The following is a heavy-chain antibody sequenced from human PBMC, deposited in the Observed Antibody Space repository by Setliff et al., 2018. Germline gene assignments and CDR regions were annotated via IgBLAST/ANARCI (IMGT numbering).Heavy chain of an antibody. Sequence: SVKVSCKSSGGTFSSYAISWVRQAPGQGLEWMGGIIPIFGTANYAQKFQGRVTITTDESTSTAYMELRSLRSEDTAVYYCAREDCSSTSCYVKWGQGTLVTVSS. CDR2: IIPIFGTA. D-gene: IGHD2-2*01. V-gene: IGHV1-69*05. CDR1: GGTFSSYA. CDR3: AREDCSSTSCYVK. J-gene: IGHJ4*02.